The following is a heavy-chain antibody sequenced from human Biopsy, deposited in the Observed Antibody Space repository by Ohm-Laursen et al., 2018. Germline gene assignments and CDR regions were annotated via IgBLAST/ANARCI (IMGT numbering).Heavy chain of an antibody. CDR2: IYYSVMT. CDR1: GDSVTKYY. Sequence: PSQTLSLTCTVSGDSVTKYYWSWIRQPPGKGLEWIGHIYYSVMTNYNPSLQSRVSISVDTSRNQVSLTLSSVTAADTAVYYCARDSGILNYGNFKYYHYYGMDVWGQRTKVTVSS. V-gene: IGHV4-59*02. CDR3: ARDSGILNYGNFKYYHYYGMDV. D-gene: IGHD4-11*01. J-gene: IGHJ6*02.